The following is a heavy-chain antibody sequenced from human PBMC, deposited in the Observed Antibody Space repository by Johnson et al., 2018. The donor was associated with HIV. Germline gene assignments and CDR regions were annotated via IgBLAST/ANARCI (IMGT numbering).Heavy chain of an antibody. D-gene: IGHD3-22*01. V-gene: IGHV3-9*01. CDR1: GFTFDDYA. CDR2: ISWNSGSI. Sequence: VPLVEYGGGLVQPGRSLRLSCAASGFTFDDYAMHWVRQAPGKGLEWVSGISWNSGSIGYADSVKGRFTISRDNAKNSLYLQMNSLRAEDTALYYCTRDLGSGYNDAFDIWGQGTMVTISS. CDR3: TRDLGSGYNDAFDI. J-gene: IGHJ3*02.